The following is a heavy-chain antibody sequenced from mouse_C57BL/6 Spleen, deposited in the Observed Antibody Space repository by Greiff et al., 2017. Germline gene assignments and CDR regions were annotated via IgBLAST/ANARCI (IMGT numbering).Heavy chain of an antibody. D-gene: IGHD1-1*01. CDR2: IDPENGDT. J-gene: IGHJ1*03. CDR1: GFNIKDDY. V-gene: IGHV14-4*01. Sequence: EVQLQQSGAELVRPGASVQLSCTASGFNIKDDYMHWVKQRPEQGLEWIGWIDPENGDTEYASKFQGKATITADTSSNTAYLQLSSLTSEDTAVNYCTFYYGSSYWYVDVWGTGTTVTVSA. CDR3: TFYYGSSYWYVDV.